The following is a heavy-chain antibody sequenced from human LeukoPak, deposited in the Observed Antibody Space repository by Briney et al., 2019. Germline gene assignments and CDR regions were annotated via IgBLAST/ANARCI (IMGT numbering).Heavy chain of an antibody. CDR3: ARGRSRSHYAV. Sequence: SQTLSLTCAVSGGSISSGGYSWSWIRQPPGKGLEWIGEINHSGSTNYNPSLKSRVTISVDTSKNQFSLKLSSVTAADTAVYYCARGRSRSHYAVWGQGTLVTVSS. CDR2: INHSGST. V-gene: IGHV4-30-2*01. J-gene: IGHJ4*02. D-gene: IGHD2-2*01. CDR1: GGSISSGGYS.